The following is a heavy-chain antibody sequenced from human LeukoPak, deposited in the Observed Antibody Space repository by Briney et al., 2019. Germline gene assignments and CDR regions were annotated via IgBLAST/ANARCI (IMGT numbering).Heavy chain of an antibody. CDR3: ARGLAGYSGYDSLDY. CDR1: GGSISSGSYY. Sequence: SQTLSLTCTVSGGSISSGSYYWSWIRQPAGKGLEWIGCIYTSGSTNYNPSLKSRVTISVDTSKNQFSLKLSSVTAADTAVYYCARGLAGYSGYDSLDYWGQGTLVTVSS. CDR2: IYTSGST. V-gene: IGHV4-61*02. J-gene: IGHJ4*02. D-gene: IGHD5-12*01.